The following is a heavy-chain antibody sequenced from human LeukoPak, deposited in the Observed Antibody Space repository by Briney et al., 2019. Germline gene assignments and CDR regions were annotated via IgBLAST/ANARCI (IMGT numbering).Heavy chain of an antibody. CDR1: GGTFSSYA. D-gene: IGHD3-22*01. CDR2: IIPIFGTA. V-gene: IGHV1-69*05. Sequence: SVKVSCKASGGTFSSYAFSWVRQAPGQGLEWMGGIIPIFGTANYAQKFQGRVTITTDESTSTAYMELSSLRSEDTAVYYCARDSYDSSGYFSQDAFDIWGQGTMVTVSS. CDR3: ARDSYDSSGYFSQDAFDI. J-gene: IGHJ3*02.